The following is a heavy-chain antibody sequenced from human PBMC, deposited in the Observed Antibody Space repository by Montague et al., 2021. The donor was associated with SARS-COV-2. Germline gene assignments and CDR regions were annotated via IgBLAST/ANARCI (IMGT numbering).Heavy chain of an antibody. CDR3: ANTPLFYDFWSGYTQDYFDY. J-gene: IGHJ4*02. V-gene: IGHV3-23*01. CDR2: ISGSGGST. CDR1: GFTFSSYA. Sequence: SLRLSCAASGFTFSSYAMSWVRQAPGKGLEWVSAISGSGGSTYYAGSVKGRFTISRDNSKNTLYLQMNSLRAEDTAVYYCANTPLFYDFWSGYTQDYFDYWGQGTLVTVSS. D-gene: IGHD3-3*01.